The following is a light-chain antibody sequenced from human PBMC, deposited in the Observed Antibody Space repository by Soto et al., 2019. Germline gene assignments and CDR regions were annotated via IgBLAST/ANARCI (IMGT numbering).Light chain of an antibody. CDR1: QSVSSN. Sequence: EIVLTQSPATLSSFPGDRVTLSCRASQSVSSNLAWYQQKPGQAPRLLIYDASNRATGIPARFSGSGSGTDFTLTISSLEPEDFAVYYCQQRSNWPPWTFGQGTKVDIK. CDR3: QQRSNWPPWT. CDR2: DAS. V-gene: IGKV3-11*01. J-gene: IGKJ1*01.